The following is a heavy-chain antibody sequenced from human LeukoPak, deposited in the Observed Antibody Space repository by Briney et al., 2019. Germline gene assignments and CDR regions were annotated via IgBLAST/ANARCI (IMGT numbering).Heavy chain of an antibody. CDR1: GFRLGDYW. CDR2: IKFDGSEI. J-gene: IGHJ4*02. V-gene: IGHV3-7*01. Sequence: PGGSLRLSCEASGFRLGDYWMTWVRQAPGKGLECVGNIKFDGSEIYYRDSVRGRFTISRDNAKNSLYLQMNSLRVEDTGVYYCTRDLNQDSSGWGQGTLVTVS. CDR3: TRDLNQDSSG. D-gene: IGHD3-22*01.